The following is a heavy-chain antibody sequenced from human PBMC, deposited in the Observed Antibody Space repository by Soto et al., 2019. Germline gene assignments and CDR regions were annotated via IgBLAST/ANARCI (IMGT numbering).Heavy chain of an antibody. CDR2: IYYSGST. J-gene: IGHJ3*02. Sequence: SETLSLTCTVSGGSISSGDYYWSWIRQPPGKGLEWIGYIYYSGSTYYNPSLKNRVTISVDTSKNRFSLKLSSVTAADTAVYYWASSVVEDAFDIWGQGTMVTVSS. CDR1: GGSISSGDYY. V-gene: IGHV4-30-4*01. CDR3: ASSVVEDAFDI. D-gene: IGHD2-2*01.